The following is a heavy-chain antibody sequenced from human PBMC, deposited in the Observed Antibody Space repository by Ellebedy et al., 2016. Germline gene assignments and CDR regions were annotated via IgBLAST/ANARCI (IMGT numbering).Heavy chain of an antibody. CDR1: GGTFSSYA. CDR3: ARDRGYGDYVGGGFDY. J-gene: IGHJ4*02. CDR2: ISAYNGNT. V-gene: IGHV1-18*01. D-gene: IGHD4-17*01. Sequence: ASVKVSCKASGGTFSSYAISWVRQAPGQGLKWMGWISAYNGNTNYAQKLQGRVTMTTDTSTSTAYMELRSLRSDDTAVYYCARDRGYGDYVGGGFDYWGQGTLVTVSS.